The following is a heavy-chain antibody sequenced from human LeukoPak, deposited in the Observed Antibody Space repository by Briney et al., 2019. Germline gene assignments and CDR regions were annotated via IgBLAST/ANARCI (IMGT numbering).Heavy chain of an antibody. Sequence: GGSLRLSCAASGFTFSSYAMSWVRQAPGGGLEWVSGISGGGSSTYYADSVKGRFTISRDNSKNTLYLQVTSLRADDTAVYYCAKMDFGSGSYYILNSPDYWGQGTLVTVSS. J-gene: IGHJ4*02. V-gene: IGHV3-23*01. CDR1: GFTFSSYA. CDR3: AKMDFGSGSYYILNSPDY. D-gene: IGHD3-10*01. CDR2: ISGGGSST.